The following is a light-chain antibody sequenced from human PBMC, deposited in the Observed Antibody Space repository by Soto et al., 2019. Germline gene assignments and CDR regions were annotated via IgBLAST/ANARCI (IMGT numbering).Light chain of an antibody. J-gene: IGLJ1*01. CDR3: AAWDDTVRSYV. CDR1: ISNIATNY. Sequence: QSVLTQPPSVSGTPGQRVTISCSGGISNIATNYVHWFQQLPGTAPKVLSNRDNQRPSGVPDRFSGSKSGTSASLAISGLRSEAEAEYYCAAWDDTVRSYVFGTGTKGTVL. V-gene: IGLV1-47*01. CDR2: RDN.